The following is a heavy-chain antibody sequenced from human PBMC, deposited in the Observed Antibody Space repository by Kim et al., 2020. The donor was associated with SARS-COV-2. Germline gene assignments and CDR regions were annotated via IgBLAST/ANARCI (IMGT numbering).Heavy chain of an antibody. Sequence: SETLSLTCTVSGASSSGYHCSWVRQSPGKGLEWIGFMSDTGTTNHNPSLQSRLTLSVDTSKSHFSLRLTSVTAADTAVYYCALSTGWYFDFWGPGALVTVSS. V-gene: IGHV4-59*08. J-gene: IGHJ4*02. CDR2: MSDTGTT. CDR3: ALSTGWYFDF. CDR1: GASSSGYH. D-gene: IGHD2-8*02.